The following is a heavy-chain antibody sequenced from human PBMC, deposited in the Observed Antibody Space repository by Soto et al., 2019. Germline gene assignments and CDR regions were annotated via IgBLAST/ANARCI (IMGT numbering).Heavy chain of an antibody. J-gene: IGHJ4*02. V-gene: IGHV4-59*13. CDR3: ARLQHFVSVWYPFDY. D-gene: IGHD6-19*01. CDR1: GGSISGNY. CDR2: IYYSGTT. Sequence: SETLSLTCTVSGGSISGNYWSWIRQPPGKGLEWIGYIYYSGTTNYNPSLKSRVTISVDTSKNQFSLKLTSVTAADTAVYYCARLQHFVSVWYPFDYWSQGTLVTVSS.